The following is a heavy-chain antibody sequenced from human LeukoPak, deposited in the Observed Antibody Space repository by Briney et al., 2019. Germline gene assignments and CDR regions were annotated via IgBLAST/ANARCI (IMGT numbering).Heavy chain of an antibody. CDR1: GFTFSSYS. CDR2: ISSSSSYI. CDR3: AREGPNGGFDP. V-gene: IGHV3-21*01. Sequence: SGGSLRLSCAASGFTFSSYSMNWVRQAPGKGLEWVSSISSSSSYIYYADSVKGRFTISRDNAKNSLYLQMNSLRAEDTAVYYCAREGPNGGFDPWGQGTLVTVSS. J-gene: IGHJ5*02. D-gene: IGHD2-8*01.